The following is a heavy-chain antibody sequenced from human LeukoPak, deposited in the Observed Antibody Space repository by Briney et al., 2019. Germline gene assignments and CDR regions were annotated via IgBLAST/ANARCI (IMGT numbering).Heavy chain of an antibody. J-gene: IGHJ6*02. CDR2: XXPSGGST. V-gene: IGHV1-46*01. D-gene: IGHD1-26*01. Sequence: AXGQGLEXMGIXXPSGGSTSYAQKFQGRVTMTRDTSTSTVYMELSSLRSEDTAVYYCARELRYSGSYLNYYGMDVWGQGTTVTVSS. CDR3: ARELRYSGSYLNYYGMDV.